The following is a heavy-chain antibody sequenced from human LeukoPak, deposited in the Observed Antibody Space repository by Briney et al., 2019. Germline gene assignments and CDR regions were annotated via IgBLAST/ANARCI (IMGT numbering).Heavy chain of an antibody. D-gene: IGHD3-10*01. V-gene: IGHV3-15*01. J-gene: IGHJ4*02. CDR1: GFTFSNAW. CDR3: TTDHLWFGELTFDY. CDR2: IKSKTDGGTT. Sequence: GGSLRLSCAASGFTFSNAWMSWVRQAPGKGLEWVGRIKSKTDGGTTDYAAPVKGRFTISRDDSKNTLYLQMNSLKTEDTAVYYWTTDHLWFGELTFDYWGQGTLVTVSS.